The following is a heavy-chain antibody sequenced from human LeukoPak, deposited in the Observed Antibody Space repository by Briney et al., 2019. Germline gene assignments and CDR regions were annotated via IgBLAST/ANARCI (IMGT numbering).Heavy chain of an antibody. CDR1: GGPIYSYY. V-gene: IGHV4-4*07. CDR3: ARLKFYDSTGYSPGHYMDV. CDR2: LYPGLST. D-gene: IGHD3-22*01. Sequence: SETLSLTCTVSGGPIYSYYWSWIRQTAGKGLELIGRLYPGLSTDYNPSLKSRGTMSVDTSNNQFALKLNTVTAADTAVYYCARLKFYDSTGYSPGHYMDVWGKGPTVTVSS. J-gene: IGHJ6*03.